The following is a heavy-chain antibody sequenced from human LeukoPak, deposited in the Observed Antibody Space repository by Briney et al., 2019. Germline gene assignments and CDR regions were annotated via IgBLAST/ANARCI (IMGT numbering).Heavy chain of an antibody. J-gene: IGHJ4*02. D-gene: IGHD3-22*01. CDR1: GFTFSSYW. CDR2: TNSDETST. Sequence: PGGSPRLSCAASGFTFSSYWMHWVRQAPGKGPVWVSRTNSDETSTSYADSVRGRFTISRDIAKNTLYLQMNSLRAEDTALYYCAATTGGYYHFWGQGILVTVSS. CDR3: AATTGGYYHF. V-gene: IGHV3-74*01.